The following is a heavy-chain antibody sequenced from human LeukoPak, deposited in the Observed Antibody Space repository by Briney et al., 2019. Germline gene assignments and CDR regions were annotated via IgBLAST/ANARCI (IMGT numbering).Heavy chain of an antibody. CDR1: GFTFSSYG. CDR2: IWYDGSNK. J-gene: IGHJ4*02. D-gene: IGHD6-13*01. Sequence: GGSLRLSCAASGFTFSSYGVDWVRQAPGKGLEWVAVIWYDGSNKYYADSVKGRFIISRDNPKNTAYLLMNSLRSEDTAVYYCARLGSSWSFDYWGQGALVTVSS. CDR3: ARLGSSWSFDY. V-gene: IGHV3-33*01.